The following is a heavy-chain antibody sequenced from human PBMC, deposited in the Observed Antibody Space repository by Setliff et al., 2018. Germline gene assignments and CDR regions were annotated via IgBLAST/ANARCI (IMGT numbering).Heavy chain of an antibody. CDR1: GYTFTNYG. V-gene: IGHV1-18*01. CDR3: SRLVRYCTTTTCQRASGGEF. Sequence: RASVKVSCKASGYTFTNYGVTWVRQAPGQGLEWMGWISPYSGNTYYAPELQGRVTLTTDTSTTTAYLELRSLTSDDTAVYYCSRLVRYCTTTTCQRASGGEFWGQGTLVTVSS. D-gene: IGHD2-8*01. CDR2: ISPYSGNT. J-gene: IGHJ4*02.